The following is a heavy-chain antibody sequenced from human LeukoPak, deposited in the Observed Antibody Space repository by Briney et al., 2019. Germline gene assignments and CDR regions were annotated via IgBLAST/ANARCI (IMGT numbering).Heavy chain of an antibody. CDR1: GGSISSYY. CDR3: ARQPPSDGDTGPDYFDY. Sequence: PSETLSLTCTVSGGSISSYYWSWIRQPPGKGLEWIGYIYYSGSTNYNPSLKSRATISVDTSKNQFSLKLSSVTAADTAVYYCARQPPSDGDTGPDYFDYWGQGTLVTVSS. CDR2: IYYSGST. V-gene: IGHV4-59*08. J-gene: IGHJ4*02. D-gene: IGHD5-18*01.